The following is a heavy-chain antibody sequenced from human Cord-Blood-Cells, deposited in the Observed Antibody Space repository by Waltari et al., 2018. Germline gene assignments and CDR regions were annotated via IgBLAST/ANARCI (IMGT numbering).Heavy chain of an antibody. V-gene: IGHV4-59*08. CDR1: GGSISSYY. D-gene: IGHD3-10*01. J-gene: IGHJ6*03. Sequence: QVQLQESGPGLVKPSETLSLTCTVSGGSISSYYWSWIRQPPGKGRGWIGYIYYSGSTSYNPSLRSRVTISVDTSKNQFSLKLSSVTAADTAVYYCARHPTYYYGSGSPYYYYMDVWGKGTTVTVSS. CDR2: IYYSGST. CDR3: ARHPTYYYGSGSPYYYYMDV.